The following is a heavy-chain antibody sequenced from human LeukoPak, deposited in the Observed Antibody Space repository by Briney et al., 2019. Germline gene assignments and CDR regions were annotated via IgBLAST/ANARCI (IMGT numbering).Heavy chain of an antibody. CDR3: ARIGPYRNSKVDAFDI. J-gene: IGHJ3*02. CDR2: IFSNDEK. Sequence: SGPVLVKHTETLTLTCTVSGFSLSNARMGVSWIRQPPGKALEWLAHIFSNDEKSYSTSLKSRLTISKDTSKSQVVLTMTNMDPVDTATYYCARIGPYRNSKVDAFDIWGQGTMVTVSS. CDR1: GFSLSNARMG. D-gene: IGHD1-26*01. V-gene: IGHV2-26*01.